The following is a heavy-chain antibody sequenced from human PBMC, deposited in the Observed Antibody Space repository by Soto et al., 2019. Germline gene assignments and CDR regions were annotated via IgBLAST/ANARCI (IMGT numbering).Heavy chain of an antibody. J-gene: IGHJ4*02. D-gene: IGHD1-1*01. CDR3: AGGRYGDY. CDR2: ISAHNGNT. Sequence: QVHLVQSGAEVKKPGASVKVSCKGSGYTFTTYGITWVRQAPRQGLEWMGWISAHNGNTNYAQKPQGRLTVTRDTSTSTAYMELRSLRSDDTAVYYCAGGRYGDYWGQGALVTVSS. CDR1: GYTFTTYG. V-gene: IGHV1-18*01.